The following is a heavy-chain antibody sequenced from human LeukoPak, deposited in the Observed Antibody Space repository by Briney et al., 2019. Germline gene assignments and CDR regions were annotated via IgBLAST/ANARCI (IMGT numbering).Heavy chain of an antibody. CDR3: ARGLSPAPLHWGEWFDP. D-gene: IGHD3-10*01. Sequence: GGSLRLSCAASGFTFSHYAMHWVRQAPGKGLDWVAVISYDGSDKYYADSVKGRFTISRDNSKDTLYLQLDSLRPEDTAVYYCARGLSPAPLHWGEWFDPWGQGTLVTVSS. J-gene: IGHJ5*02. CDR1: GFTFSHYA. V-gene: IGHV3-30*04. CDR2: ISYDGSDK.